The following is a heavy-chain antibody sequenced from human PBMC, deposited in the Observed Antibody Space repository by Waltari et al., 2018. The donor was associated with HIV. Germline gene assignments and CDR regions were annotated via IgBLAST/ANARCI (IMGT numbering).Heavy chain of an antibody. CDR1: GFHFFSYA. D-gene: IGHD3-10*01. CDR2: IDSKSGTI. V-gene: IGHV3-48*03. J-gene: IGHJ3*02. Sequence: EQLVESGGGLVRPGGSLRLSCVASGFHFFSYAVNWVRQAPGKGLDGISYIDSKSGTIHYADSVKDRCTVSRDNAKSSLYLQRRNLTGEDTAVYYCARDDLNVRRAFDIWGQGTMVTVSS. CDR3: ARDDLNVRRAFDI.